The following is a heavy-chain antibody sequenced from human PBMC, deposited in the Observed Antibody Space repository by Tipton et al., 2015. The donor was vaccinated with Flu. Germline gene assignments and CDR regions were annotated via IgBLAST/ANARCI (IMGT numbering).Heavy chain of an antibody. CDR2: ISAYNGNT. Sequence: QVQLVQSGAEVKKPGASVKVSCKASGYTFTSYGISWVRQAPGQGLEWMGWISAYNGNTNYAQKLQGRVTMTTDTSTSTAYMELRSLRSDDTAVYYCARVPRDLRRWIQQAVDPYYYYYMDVWGKGTTVTVSS. D-gene: IGHD5-18*01. CDR3: ARVPRDLRRWIQQAVDPYYYYYMDV. V-gene: IGHV1-18*04. J-gene: IGHJ6*03. CDR1: GYTFTSYG.